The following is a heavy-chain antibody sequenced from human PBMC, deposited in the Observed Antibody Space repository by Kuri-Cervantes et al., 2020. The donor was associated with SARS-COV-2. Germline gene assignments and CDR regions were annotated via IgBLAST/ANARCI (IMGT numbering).Heavy chain of an antibody. CDR3: ARDYPLRWPFWNYYYYMDV. CDR1: GFTFSSYW. Sequence: LSLTCAASGFTFSSYWMSWVRQAPGKGLEWVANIKQDGSEKYYVDSVKGRFTISRDNAKNSLYLQMNSLRAEDTAVYYCARDYPLRWPFWNYYYYMDVWGKGTMVTVSS. V-gene: IGHV3-7*01. J-gene: IGHJ6*03. D-gene: IGHD4-23*01. CDR2: IKQDGSEK.